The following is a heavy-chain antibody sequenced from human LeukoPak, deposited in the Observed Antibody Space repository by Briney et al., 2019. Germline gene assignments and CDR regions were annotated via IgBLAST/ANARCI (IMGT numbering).Heavy chain of an antibody. CDR2: ISGSGSST. CDR3: AIDDFRLLKAY. D-gene: IGHD3/OR15-3a*01. V-gene: IGHV3-23*01. Sequence: GGSLRLSCAASGFTFSSYAMSWVRQAPGKGLEWVSAISGSGSSTFYADSVKGRFTISRDNSKNTLYLQMNGLRAEDTAVYYCAIDDFRLLKAYWGQGTLVTVSS. CDR1: GFTFSSYA. J-gene: IGHJ4*02.